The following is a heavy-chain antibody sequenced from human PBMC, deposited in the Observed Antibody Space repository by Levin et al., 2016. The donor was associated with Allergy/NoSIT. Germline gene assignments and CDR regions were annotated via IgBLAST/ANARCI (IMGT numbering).Heavy chain of an antibody. CDR3: AHLSQRRNIVVVPAAPMGGAFDI. D-gene: IGHD2-2*01. J-gene: IGHJ3*02. CDR2: IYWDDDK. Sequence: WIRQPPGKALEWLALIYWDDDKRYSPSLKSRLTITKDTSKNQVVLTMTNMDPVDTATYYCAHLSQRRNIVVVPAAPMGGAFDIWGQGTMVTVSS. V-gene: IGHV2-5*02.